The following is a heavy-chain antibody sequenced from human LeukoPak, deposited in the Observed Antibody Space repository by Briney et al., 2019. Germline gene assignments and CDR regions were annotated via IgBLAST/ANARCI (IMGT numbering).Heavy chain of an antibody. CDR2: INHSGST. CDR3: ARGASDASNPPSYYYGMDV. J-gene: IGHJ6*02. V-gene: IGHV4-34*01. CDR1: GGSFSGYY. D-gene: IGHD4-11*01. Sequence: PSETLSLTCAVYGGSFSGYYWSWIRQPPGKGLEWIGEINHSGSTNYNPSLKSRVTISVDTSKNQFSLKLSSVTAADTAVYYCARGASDASNPPSYYYGMDVWGQGTTVTVSS.